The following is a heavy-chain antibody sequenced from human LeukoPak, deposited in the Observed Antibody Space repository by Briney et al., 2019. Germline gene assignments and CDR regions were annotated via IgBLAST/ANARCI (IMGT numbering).Heavy chain of an antibody. D-gene: IGHD3-10*01. Sequence: GGSLRLSCAASGFTFSSYWMHWVRQAPEKGLVWVARINPDGSTTTYADSVEGRFTISRDNARNTLYLQMNSLRVEDTAVYYCARVGVGSYHFDDWGQGTLVTVSS. V-gene: IGHV3-74*01. CDR1: GFTFSSYW. CDR2: INPDGSTT. J-gene: IGHJ4*02. CDR3: ARVGVGSYHFDD.